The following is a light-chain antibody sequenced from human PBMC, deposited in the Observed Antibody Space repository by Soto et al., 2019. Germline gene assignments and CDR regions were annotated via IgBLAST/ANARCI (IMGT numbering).Light chain of an antibody. CDR3: QQSYSTPRT. CDR1: QSVITY. CDR2: AAS. Sequence: DIQMTQSPSSLSASVGDRVTVTCRASQSVITYLNWYQQKPGKAPKLLISAASSLQSGVPSRFSGSGSGTDFTLTISSLQPEDFATYYCQQSYSTPRTFGQETKLEIK. V-gene: IGKV1-39*01. J-gene: IGKJ2*01.